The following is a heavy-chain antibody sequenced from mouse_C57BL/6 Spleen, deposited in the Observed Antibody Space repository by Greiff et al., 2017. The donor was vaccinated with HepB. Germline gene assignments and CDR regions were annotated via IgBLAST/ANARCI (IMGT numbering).Heavy chain of an antibody. V-gene: IGHV3-6*01. CDR2: ISYDGSN. CDR1: GYSITSCYF. D-gene: IGHD2-5*01. CDR3: ARVGYSNYVAYWYFDV. Sequence: EVQLVESGPGLVKPSQSLSLTCSVTGYSITSCYFWNWIRQLTGNKLECMGYISYDGSNNYNPTFKNQIPITRDTSKNQFFLKLNSVTTEDTATYYCARVGYSNYVAYWYFDVWGTGTTVTVSS. J-gene: IGHJ1*03.